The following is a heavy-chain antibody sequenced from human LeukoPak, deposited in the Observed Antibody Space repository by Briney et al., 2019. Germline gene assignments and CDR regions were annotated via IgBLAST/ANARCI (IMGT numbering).Heavy chain of an antibody. Sequence: SQTLSLTCTVSGGSISSGSYYWSWIRQPAGKGLEWIGRIYTSGSTNYNPSLKSRVTISVDTSKNQFSLKLSSVTAADTAVYYCAREVDYYDSSGYLYFDYWGQGTLVTVSS. CDR2: IYTSGST. D-gene: IGHD3-22*01. CDR3: AREVDYYDSSGYLYFDY. CDR1: GGSISSGSYY. J-gene: IGHJ4*02. V-gene: IGHV4-61*02.